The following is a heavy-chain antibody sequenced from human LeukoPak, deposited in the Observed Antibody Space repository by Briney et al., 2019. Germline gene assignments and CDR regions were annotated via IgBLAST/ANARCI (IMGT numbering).Heavy chain of an antibody. CDR3: AKLPTIFGVADSFDI. CDR1: GITFSSYD. V-gene: IGHV3-23*01. J-gene: IGHJ3*02. D-gene: IGHD3-3*01. Sequence: SGGSLRLSCEASGITFSSYDMSWVRQAPGKGLEWISAISDRGKTDYADSVKGRFTISRDNSKNTLYLLLSSLRAEDTAMYYCAKLPTIFGVADSFDIWGQGTFVTVSS. CDR2: ISDRGKT.